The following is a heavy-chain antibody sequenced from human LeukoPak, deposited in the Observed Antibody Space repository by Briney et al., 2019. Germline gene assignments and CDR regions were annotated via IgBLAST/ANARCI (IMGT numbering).Heavy chain of an antibody. D-gene: IGHD3-10*01. CDR3: ARHYGEGYMT. CDR1: GYSISSGYY. J-gene: IGHJ5*02. Sequence: SETLSLTCAVSGYSISSGYYWGWIRQPPGKGLEWIGSIYHSGSTYYNPSLKSRVTISVDTSKNQFSLKLSSVTAADTAAYYCARHYGEGYMTWGQGTLVTVSS. CDR2: IYHSGST. V-gene: IGHV4-38-2*01.